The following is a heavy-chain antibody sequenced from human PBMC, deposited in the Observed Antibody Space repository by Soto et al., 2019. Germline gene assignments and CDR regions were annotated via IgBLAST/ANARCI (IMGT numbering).Heavy chain of an antibody. J-gene: IGHJ6*02. CDR1: GFTFSSYA. CDR2: ISYEGSNK. CDR3: ARDGDYYGMGV. V-gene: IGHV3-30-3*01. Sequence: QVQLVESGGGVVRPGRSLRLSCAASGFTFSSYAMHWVRQAPGKGREWVAVISYEGSNKYYADAVKGRFTISRDNAQNRLYRQMNSLRAEETAVSYCARDGDYYGMGVWGQGTTVTVSS. D-gene: IGHD2-15*01.